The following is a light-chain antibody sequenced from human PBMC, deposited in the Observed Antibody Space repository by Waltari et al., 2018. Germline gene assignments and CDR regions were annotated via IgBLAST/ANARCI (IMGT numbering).Light chain of an antibody. CDR3: QHSFETPYS. Sequence: DVHMTQSPPSLSASIGDRVTITCRASENIGSYLNWYQQKSGEVPRLLIYAASTLQSGVTPRFSGSRSGTDFTFTISSLQPEDCAVYYCQHSFETPYSFGQGTKVEIK. J-gene: IGKJ2*03. V-gene: IGKV1-39*01. CDR1: ENIGSY. CDR2: AAS.